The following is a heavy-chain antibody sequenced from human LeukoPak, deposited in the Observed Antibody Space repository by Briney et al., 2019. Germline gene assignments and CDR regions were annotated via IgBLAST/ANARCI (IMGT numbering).Heavy chain of an antibody. J-gene: IGHJ6*02. Sequence: SETLSLTCTVSGGSISSYYWSWIWQPPGKGLEWIGYIYYSGSTNYNPSLKSRVTISVDTSKNQFSLKLSSVTAADTAVYYCARDSMDYYYYYGMDVWGQGTTVTVSS. CDR3: ARDSMDYYYYYGMDV. V-gene: IGHV4-59*01. CDR1: GGSISSYY. CDR2: IYYSGST.